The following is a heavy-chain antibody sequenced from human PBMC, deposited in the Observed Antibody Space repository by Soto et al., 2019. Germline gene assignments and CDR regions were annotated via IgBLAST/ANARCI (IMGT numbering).Heavy chain of an antibody. J-gene: IGHJ6*04. CDR2: MRGGGGT. V-gene: IGHV3-66*01. CDR1: GFTVSSKY. D-gene: IGHD2-21*01. Sequence: PGGSLRLSCAVSGFTVSSKYMSWARPAPREVLEWVSLMRGGGGTYCAVSAKYRFTICRDASENTVHLQMDRLRAEDTAVYFCARDYVIWDGGWWCGVPLDVGGKGTSVTVSS. CDR3: ARDYVIWDGGWWCGVPLDV.